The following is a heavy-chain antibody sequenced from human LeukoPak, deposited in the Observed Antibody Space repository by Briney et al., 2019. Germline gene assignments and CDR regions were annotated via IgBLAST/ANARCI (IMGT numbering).Heavy chain of an antibody. J-gene: IGHJ3*02. Sequence: ASVKVSCKASGCTFTSYDINWVRQATGQGLQWMGWMNPNSGNTGYAQKFQGRVTITRNTSISTAYMELSSLRSEDTAAYYCARAWDDAFDIWGQGTMVTVSS. CDR3: ARAWDDAFDI. CDR1: GCTFTSYD. D-gene: IGHD1-26*01. CDR2: MNPNSGNT. V-gene: IGHV1-8*03.